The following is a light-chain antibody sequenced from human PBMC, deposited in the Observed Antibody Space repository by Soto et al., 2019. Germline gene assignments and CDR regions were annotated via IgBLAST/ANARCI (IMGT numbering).Light chain of an antibody. V-gene: IGKV3-20*01. J-gene: IGKJ5*01. CDR2: GAS. CDR1: QSVNSR. Sequence: EIVLTQSPGTLTKSPGERATLSCRASQSVNSRLAWYQHKPGQAPRLLISGASSRATGIPDRFSGSGSGTDFTLTISRLEPEDFAVYYCQQHGTSPITFGQGTRLEV. CDR3: QQHGTSPIT.